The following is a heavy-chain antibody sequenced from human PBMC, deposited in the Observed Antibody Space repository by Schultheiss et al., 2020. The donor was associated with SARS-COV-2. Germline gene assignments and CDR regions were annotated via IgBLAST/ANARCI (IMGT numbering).Heavy chain of an antibody. Sequence: GSLRLSCTVSGGSVSSGSYYWSWIRQPPGKGLEWIGYIYYSGSTNYNPSLKSRVTISVDTSKNQFSLKLSSVTAADTAVYYCARESLALGDCDYWGQGTLVTVSS. CDR3: ARESLALGDCDY. CDR1: GGSVSSGSYY. J-gene: IGHJ4*02. D-gene: IGHD3-16*01. V-gene: IGHV4-61*01. CDR2: IYYSGST.